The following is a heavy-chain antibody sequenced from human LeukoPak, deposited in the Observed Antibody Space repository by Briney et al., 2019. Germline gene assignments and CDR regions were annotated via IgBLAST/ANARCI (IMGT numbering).Heavy chain of an antibody. CDR1: GGSCDDYY. D-gene: IGHD5-24*01. V-gene: IGHV4-34*01. CDR2: IHPHGIF. J-gene: IGHJ4*02. CDR3: SRGRDRSKAGDH. Sequence: PSETLSLTCDVSGGSCDDYYCSWIRQPPGKGLEWIGEIHPHGIFYYNSSLMSRVTISTDTSKSQFSLRLTSVTAADTAIYYCSRGRDRSKAGDHWGQGSLVTVSS.